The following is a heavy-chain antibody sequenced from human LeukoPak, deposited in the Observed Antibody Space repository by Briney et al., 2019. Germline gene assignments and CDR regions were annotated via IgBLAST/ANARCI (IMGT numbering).Heavy chain of an antibody. Sequence: PGGSLRLSCTPSGFTFSSHAMSWVRQAPGKGLEWVSGISGNGAGTYYGDSVKGRFTISRDNSKNTLYLQMNSLRAEDTAVYYCARGGCGWYIDYWGQGTLVTVSS. CDR3: ARGGCGWYIDY. CDR2: ISGNGAGT. J-gene: IGHJ4*02. D-gene: IGHD6-19*01. V-gene: IGHV3-23*02. CDR1: GFTFSSHA.